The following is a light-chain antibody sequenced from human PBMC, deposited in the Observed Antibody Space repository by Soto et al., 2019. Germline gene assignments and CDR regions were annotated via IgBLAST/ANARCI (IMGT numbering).Light chain of an antibody. CDR1: SSNIGAGYD. CDR2: GNS. V-gene: IGLV1-40*01. CDR3: QSSASCLSAHVV. Sequence: QSVLTQPPSVSGAPGQRVTISCTGSSSNIGAGYDVHWYQQLPGTAPKLLIYGNSNRPSGVPDRFSGSKSGTAASLAITGLQAEDEADYYCQSSASCLSAHVVFGGGTKLTVL. J-gene: IGLJ2*01.